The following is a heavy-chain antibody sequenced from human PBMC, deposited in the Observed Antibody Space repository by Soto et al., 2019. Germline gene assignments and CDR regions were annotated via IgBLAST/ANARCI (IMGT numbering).Heavy chain of an antibody. CDR2: IRSSSRYT. CDR3: ASELRYFDWPLPSSDY. D-gene: IGHD3-9*01. V-gene: IGHV3-11*05. CDR1: GFTFSDYY. J-gene: IGHJ4*02. Sequence: QVQLVESGGGLVKPGGSLRLSCAASGFTFSDYYMSWIRQAPGKGLEWVSYIRSSSRYTNYADSLKGRCTISRDNAKNSLYLQMNSLRAEDTAVYYCASELRYFDWPLPSSDYWGQGTLVTVSS.